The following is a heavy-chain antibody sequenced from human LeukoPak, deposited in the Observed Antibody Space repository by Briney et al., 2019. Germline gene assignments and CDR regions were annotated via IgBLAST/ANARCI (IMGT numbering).Heavy chain of an antibody. CDR1: GYSFTNFW. Sequence: GESLQISCEGSGYSFTNFWIGWVRQLPGKGLEWMGIIYPGDSDTRYSQSFQGQVTTSADKSLSTAYLQWSSLKASDTAVYFCARRQSSTSFFTDWGQGTLVTVSS. CDR3: ARRQSSTSFFTD. V-gene: IGHV5-51*01. CDR2: IYPGDSDT. J-gene: IGHJ4*02. D-gene: IGHD3-3*01.